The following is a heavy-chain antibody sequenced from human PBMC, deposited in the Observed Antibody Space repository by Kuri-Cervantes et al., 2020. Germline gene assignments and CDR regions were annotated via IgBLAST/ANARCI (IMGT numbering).Heavy chain of an antibody. Sequence: GGSLRLSCKGSGYTFTSYDINWVRQATGQGLEWMGWMNPNSGNTGYAQKFQGRVTMTRNTSISTAYMELSSLRSEDTAVYYCARIHYYYYGMDVWGQGTTVTVSS. CDR1: GYTFTSYD. V-gene: IGHV1-8*01. CDR3: ARIHYYYYGMDV. CDR2: MNPNSGNT. J-gene: IGHJ6*02.